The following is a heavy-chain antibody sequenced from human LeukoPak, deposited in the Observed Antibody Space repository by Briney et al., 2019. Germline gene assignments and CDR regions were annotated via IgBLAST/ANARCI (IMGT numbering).Heavy chain of an antibody. V-gene: IGHV4-61*02. CDR2: IYTSGST. CDR1: GGSISSGSYY. J-gene: IGHJ6*03. D-gene: IGHD4-17*01. Sequence: PSETLSLTCTVSGGSISSGSYYWSWIRQPAGKGLEWIGRIYTSGSTNYNPSLKSRVTISVDTSKNQFSLKLSSVTAADTAVYYCARLQPATVTTNDVNYYYYMDVWGKGTTVTISS. CDR3: ARLQPATVTTNDVNYYYYMDV.